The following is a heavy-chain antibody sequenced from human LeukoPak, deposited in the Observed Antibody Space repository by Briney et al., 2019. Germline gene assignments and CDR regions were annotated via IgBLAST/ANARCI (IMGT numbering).Heavy chain of an antibody. CDR1: GFTFSSYG. Sequence: GGSLRLSCAASGFTFSSYGMSWVRQAPGKGLEWVSIISASGSGTYYADSVKGRFTISRDNSKNTLYLQMNSLRAEDTAVYYCAKTYLWYYFEYWGQGFLVTVSS. V-gene: IGHV3-23*01. J-gene: IGHJ4*02. D-gene: IGHD2-21*01. CDR2: ISASGSGT. CDR3: AKTYLWYYFEY.